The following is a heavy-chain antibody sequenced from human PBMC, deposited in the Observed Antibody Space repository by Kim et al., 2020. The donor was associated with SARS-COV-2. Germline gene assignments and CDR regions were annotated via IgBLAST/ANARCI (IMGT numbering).Heavy chain of an antibody. CDR1: GDSISRSSNY. CDR2: INYSANT. Sequence: SETLSLTCTVSGDSISRSSNYWGWIRQPPGKGLEWIGSINYSANTYYNPSLKSRVTISVDTSKNQFSLKMRSVTAADTAVYYCARLVSENSAVEYWGQGTLVTVSS. J-gene: IGHJ4*02. V-gene: IGHV4-39*01. CDR3: ARLVSENSAVEY.